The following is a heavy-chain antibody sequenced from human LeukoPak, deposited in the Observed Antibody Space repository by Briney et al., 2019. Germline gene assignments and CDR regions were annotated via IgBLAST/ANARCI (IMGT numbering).Heavy chain of an antibody. Sequence: PGGSLRLSCAASGFTFSSYSMNWVRQAPGKGLEWVSHISSSSSTIYYADSVKGRFTISRDNAKNSLYLQMNSLRAEDTAVYYCASLTPRGYDFWSTGGYWGQGTLVTVSS. CDR3: ASLTPRGYDFWSTGGY. CDR1: GFTFSSYS. J-gene: IGHJ4*02. D-gene: IGHD3-3*01. CDR2: ISSSSSTI. V-gene: IGHV3-48*04.